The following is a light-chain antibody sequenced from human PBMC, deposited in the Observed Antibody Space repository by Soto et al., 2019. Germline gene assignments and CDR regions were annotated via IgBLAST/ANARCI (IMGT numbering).Light chain of an antibody. Sequence: IQMTQSPSSLSASVGDRVTITCRANQSISTYLNWYQQKPAKAPRLLIFGASNLQSGVSSRFSGSGSGTDFTLTISSPQHDDFATYLCQETNTIPRPFGGGTKVEVK. CDR3: QETNTIPRP. CDR2: GAS. V-gene: IGKV1-39*01. CDR1: QSISTY. J-gene: IGKJ4*01.